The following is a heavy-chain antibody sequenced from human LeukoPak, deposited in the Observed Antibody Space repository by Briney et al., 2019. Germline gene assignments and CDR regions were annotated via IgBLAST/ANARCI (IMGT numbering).Heavy chain of an antibody. J-gene: IGHJ4*02. CDR3: ARGRFTMLRAVYYFDY. D-gene: IGHD3-10*01. CDR1: GYTFTGYY. V-gene: IGHV1-8*02. Sequence: ASVKVSCKASGYTFTGYYMHWVRQAPRQGLEWMGWINPHSGNTDFAQKFQGRVTMTSNTSITTAYMELSSLRSEDTAVYYCARGRFTMLRAVYYFDYWGQGTVVTASS. CDR2: INPHSGNT.